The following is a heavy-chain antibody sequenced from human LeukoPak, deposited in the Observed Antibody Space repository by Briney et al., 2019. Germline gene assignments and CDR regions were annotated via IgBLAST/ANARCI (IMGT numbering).Heavy chain of an antibody. CDR1: GFTVSSNY. J-gene: IGHJ4*02. V-gene: IGHV3-53*01. CDR2: IYSGGST. CDR3: ARVDRTYYYDSSGYFDY. D-gene: IGHD3-22*01. Sequence: LPGGSLRLSCAASGFTVSSNYMSWVRQAPGKGLGWLSVIYSGGSTYYADSVKGRFTISRDNSKNTLYLQMNSLRAEGTAVYYCARVDRTYYYDSSGYFDYWGQGTLVTVSS.